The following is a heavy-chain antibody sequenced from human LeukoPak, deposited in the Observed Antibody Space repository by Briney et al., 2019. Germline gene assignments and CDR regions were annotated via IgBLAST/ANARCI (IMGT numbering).Heavy chain of an antibody. D-gene: IGHD6-13*01. CDR2: ISYDGSDK. Sequence: GGSLRLSCAASGFTLSNYVMHWVRQAPGKGLEWVAVISYDGSDKYYADSVKGRFTISRDNSKNTLYLQMNSLRAEDTAVYYCAKDPRRYSRTGGYFDYWGQGTLVTVSS. V-gene: IGHV3-30*18. CDR3: AKDPRRYSRTGGYFDY. J-gene: IGHJ4*02. CDR1: GFTLSNYV.